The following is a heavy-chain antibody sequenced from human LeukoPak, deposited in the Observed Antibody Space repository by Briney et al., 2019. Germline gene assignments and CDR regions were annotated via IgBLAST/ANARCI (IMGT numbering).Heavy chain of an antibody. D-gene: IGHD5-24*01. V-gene: IGHV1-18*01. CDR1: GYTFTGYG. CDR2: ISAYNGNT. J-gene: IGHJ6*03. Sequence: ASVKVSCKASGYTFTGYGISWVRQAPGQGLEWMGWISAYNGNTNYPQKFQGRVTMTTDTATSTAYMELRSLRSDDTAVYYCGRDPPVTLQYYSYYMDVWGKGTTVTVS. CDR3: GRDPPVTLQYYSYYMDV.